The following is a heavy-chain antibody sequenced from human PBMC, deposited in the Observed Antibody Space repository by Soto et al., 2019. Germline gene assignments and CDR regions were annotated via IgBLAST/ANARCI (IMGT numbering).Heavy chain of an antibody. D-gene: IGHD2-21*01. J-gene: IGHJ6*01. CDR1: GFSLTTSGAG. CDR2: ISWKDDK. CDR3: XXXXXGNY. Sequence: QITLKESGPTLVKPTQTLTLTCTYSGFSLTTSGAGVGWIRQPPGKALEWLALISWKDDKRYNPGLESRLTXXXXXXKNQVIXXXXXXXXXXXXXXXXXXXXXGNY. V-gene: IGHV2-5*01.